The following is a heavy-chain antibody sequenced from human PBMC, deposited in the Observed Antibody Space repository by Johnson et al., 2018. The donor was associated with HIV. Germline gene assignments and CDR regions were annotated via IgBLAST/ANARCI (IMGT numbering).Heavy chain of an antibody. CDR2: ISYDGSNK. Sequence: QVQLVESGGGVVQPGRSLRLSCAASGFTFSSYAIHWVRQAPGKGLEWVAVISYDGSNKYYADSVKGRFTISRDNAKNSVFLQMNSLRAEDTAMYYCARDDYYDTSNHLDIWGQGTMVTVSS. J-gene: IGHJ3*02. D-gene: IGHD3-22*01. CDR1: GFTFSSYA. V-gene: IGHV3-30*04. CDR3: ARDDYYDTSNHLDI.